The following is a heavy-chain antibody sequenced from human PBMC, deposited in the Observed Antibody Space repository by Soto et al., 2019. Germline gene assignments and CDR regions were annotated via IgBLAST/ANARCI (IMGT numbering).Heavy chain of an antibody. V-gene: IGHV4-59*08. CDR2: IYYSGST. CDR3: ARHDSIVDQIYFED. D-gene: IGHD1-26*01. Sequence: SETLSLTCTVSGGSISSYYWSWIRQPPGKGLEWIGYIYYSGSTNYNPSLKSRVTISVDTSKNQFSLKLSSVTAADTAVYYCARHDSIVDQIYFEDWGQGTLVNLSS. J-gene: IGHJ4*02. CDR1: GGSISSYY.